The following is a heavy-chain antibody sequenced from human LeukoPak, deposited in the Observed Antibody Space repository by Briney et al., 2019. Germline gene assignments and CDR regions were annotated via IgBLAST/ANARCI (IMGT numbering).Heavy chain of an antibody. CDR2: IRYDGGNE. V-gene: IGHV3-30*02. J-gene: IGHJ6*03. D-gene: IGHD4-23*01. CDR1: GFTFSSYG. Sequence: GGSVRLSCAASGFTFSSYGMHWVRQAPGKGLAWVAFIRYDGGNEFYADSVKGRFTISRDNSKNTLFLQMNSLRAEDTAMYYCTKGNGQYRGYYYMDVWGKGTTVTVSS. CDR3: TKGNGQYRGYYYMDV.